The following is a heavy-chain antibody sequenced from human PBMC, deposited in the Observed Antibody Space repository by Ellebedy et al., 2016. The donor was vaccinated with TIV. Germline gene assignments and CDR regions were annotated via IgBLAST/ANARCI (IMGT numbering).Heavy chain of an antibody. CDR3: AREVRVGVGANDL. J-gene: IGHJ4*02. D-gene: IGHD1-26*01. CDR2: INPTGDST. Sequence: ASVKVSXKAFGYDFNTYYMHWVRQAPGQGLEWMGIINPTGDSTTYAEKFQGRVTMTRDTSTSTVYMELGSLRSEDTAIYYCAREVRVGVGANDLWGQGTLVTVSS. CDR1: GYDFNTYY. V-gene: IGHV1-46*02.